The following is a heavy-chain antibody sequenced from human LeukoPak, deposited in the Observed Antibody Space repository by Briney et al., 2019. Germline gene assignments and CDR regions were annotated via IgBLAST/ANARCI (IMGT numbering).Heavy chain of an antibody. CDR1: GGSFSGYC. CDR2: INHSGST. D-gene: IGHD4-17*01. V-gene: IGHV4-34*01. J-gene: IGHJ4*02. CDR3: ARLYGARDY. Sequence: SETLSLTCAVYGGSFSGYCWSWIRQPPGKGLEWIGEINHSGSTNYNPSLKSRVTISVDTSKNQFSLKLSSVTAADTAVYYCARLYGARDYWGQGTLVTVSS.